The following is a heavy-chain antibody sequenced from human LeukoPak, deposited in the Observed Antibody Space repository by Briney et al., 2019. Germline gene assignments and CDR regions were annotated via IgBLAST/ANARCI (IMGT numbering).Heavy chain of an antibody. CDR2: ISAYNGNT. D-gene: IGHD6-13*01. Sequence: ASVKVSCKASGYTCTSYGISWVRQAPGQGLEWMGWISAYNGNTNYAQKLQGRVTMITDTSTSTAYMELRSLRSDDTAVYYCARGPAAAGTSGHVDYWGQGTLVTVSS. J-gene: IGHJ4*02. CDR3: ARGPAAAGTSGHVDY. V-gene: IGHV1-18*04. CDR1: GYTCTSYG.